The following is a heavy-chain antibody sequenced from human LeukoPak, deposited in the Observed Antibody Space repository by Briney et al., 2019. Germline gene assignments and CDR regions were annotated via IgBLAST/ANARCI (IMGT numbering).Heavy chain of an antibody. CDR1: GFSFSSYW. J-gene: IGHJ4*02. V-gene: IGHV3-74*01. Sequence: PGGSLRLSCADSGFSFSSYWMHWVRQAPGKGRVWVSRINSDGSSPSYADSVKGRFTISRDNAKNALYLQMNSLRAEDTAVYYCVRSSIDYWGQGTLVTVSS. CDR3: VRSSIDY. CDR2: INSDGSSP.